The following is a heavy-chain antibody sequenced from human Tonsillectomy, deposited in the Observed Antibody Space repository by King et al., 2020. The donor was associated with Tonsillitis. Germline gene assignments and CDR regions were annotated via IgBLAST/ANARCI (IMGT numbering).Heavy chain of an antibody. CDR1: GFTFSSYS. CDR3: ARDLGTSVACYFDY. V-gene: IGHV3-21*01. CDR2: ISSSSSYI. J-gene: IGHJ4*02. D-gene: IGHD6-19*01. Sequence: QLVQSGGGLVKPGGSLRLSCAASGFTFSSYSMNWVRQAPGKGLEWVSSISSSSSYIYYVDSVKGRFTISRDNAKNSLYLQMNSLIAEDTAVYYCARDLGTSVACYFDYWGQGTLVTVSS.